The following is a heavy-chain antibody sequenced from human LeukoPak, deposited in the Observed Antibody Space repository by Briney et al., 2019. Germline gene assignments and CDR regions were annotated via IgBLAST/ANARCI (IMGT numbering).Heavy chain of an antibody. D-gene: IGHD6-6*01. CDR3: ARSYSSSSKGVGGFDY. Sequence: GASVKVSCEASGYTFTSYYMHWVRQAPGQGLEWMGIINPSGGSTSYAQKFQGRVTMTRDMSTSTVYMELSSLRSEDTAVYYCARSYSSSSKGVGGFDYWGQGTLVTVSS. CDR1: GYTFTSYY. CDR2: INPSGGST. V-gene: IGHV1-46*01. J-gene: IGHJ4*02.